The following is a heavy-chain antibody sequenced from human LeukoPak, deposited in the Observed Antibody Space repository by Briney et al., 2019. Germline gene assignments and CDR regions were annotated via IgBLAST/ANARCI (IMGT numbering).Heavy chain of an antibody. CDR3: AREGYASGTRYGMDV. Sequence: GGSLTLSCAASGFTLTNNYMRWLRQATGRGREWFSDIYAGGTTTYADSVKGRFTISRDSSKNTLYLQMNSLRADDTTVYYCAREGYASGTRYGMDVWGQGTTVTVSS. V-gene: IGHV3-66*01. D-gene: IGHD3-10*01. J-gene: IGHJ6*02. CDR1: GFTLTNNY. CDR2: IYAGGTT.